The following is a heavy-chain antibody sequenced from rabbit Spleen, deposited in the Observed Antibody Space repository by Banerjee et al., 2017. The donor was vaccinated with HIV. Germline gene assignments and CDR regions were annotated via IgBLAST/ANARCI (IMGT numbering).Heavy chain of an antibody. V-gene: IGHV1S45*01. J-gene: IGHJ4*01. CDR2: IYTGTIGST. D-gene: IGHD7-1*01. Sequence: QEQLVESGGGLVQPGGSLKLSCKASGIDFNSNYWICWVRQAPGKGLEWIACIYTGTIGSTYSASWAKGRFTCSKTSSTTVTLQMTSLTAADTATYFCARDGYDGYTGYGYYDLWGPGTLVTVS. CDR1: GIDFNSNYW. CDR3: ARDGYDGYTGYGYYDL.